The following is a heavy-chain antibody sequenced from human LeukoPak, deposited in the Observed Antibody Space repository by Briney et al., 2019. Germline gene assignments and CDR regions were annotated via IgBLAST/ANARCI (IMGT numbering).Heavy chain of an antibody. D-gene: IGHD6-13*01. CDR1: GFTFSSYA. CDR2: ISYDGSNK. V-gene: IGHV3-30-3*01. Sequence: GGSLRLSCAASGFTFSSYAMHWVRQAPGKGLEWVAVISYDGSNKYYADSVKGRFTICRDNAKNSLYLQMNSLRAEDTAVYYCARVPSWTPDYWGQGTLVTVSS. CDR3: ARVPSWTPDY. J-gene: IGHJ4*02.